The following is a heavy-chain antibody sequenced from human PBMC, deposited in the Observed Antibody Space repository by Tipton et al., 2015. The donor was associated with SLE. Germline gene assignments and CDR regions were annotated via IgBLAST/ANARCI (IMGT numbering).Heavy chain of an antibody. CDR2: IYYSGST. V-gene: IGHV4-59*01. J-gene: IGHJ3*02. D-gene: IGHD3-10*01. Sequence: TLSITCTVSGGSISSYYWSWIRQPPGKGLEWIGYIYYSGSTNYNPSLKSRVTISVDTSKNQFSLKLSSVTAADTAVYYCARDRASPGGAVDISGQGAMVTVSS. CDR1: GGSISSYY. CDR3: ARDRASPGGAVDI.